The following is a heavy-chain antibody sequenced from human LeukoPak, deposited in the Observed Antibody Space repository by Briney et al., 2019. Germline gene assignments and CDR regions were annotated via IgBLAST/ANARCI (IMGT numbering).Heavy chain of an antibody. CDR1: GFTFSSYG. V-gene: IGHV3-30*18. Sequence: GGSLRLSCAASGFTFSSYGMHWVRQAPGQGLEWVAVISYDGSNKYYADSVKGRFTISRDNSKNTLYLQMNSLRAEDTAVYYCAKDADDSSGYYYPDYWGQGTLVTVSS. J-gene: IGHJ4*02. CDR2: ISYDGSNK. CDR3: AKDADDSSGYYYPDY. D-gene: IGHD3-22*01.